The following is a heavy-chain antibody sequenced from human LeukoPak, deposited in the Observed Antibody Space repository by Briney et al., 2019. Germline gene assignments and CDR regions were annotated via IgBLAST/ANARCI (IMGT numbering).Heavy chain of an antibody. CDR1: GGSFSGYY. CDR3: ARGRYSSSWYPY. J-gene: IGHJ4*02. Sequence: PSETLPLTCAVYGGSFSGYYWSWIRQPPGKGLEWIGEINHSGSTNYNPSLKSRVTISVDTSKNQFSLKLSSVTAADTAVYYCARGRYSSSWYPYWGQGTLVTVSS. CDR2: INHSGST. V-gene: IGHV4-34*01. D-gene: IGHD6-13*01.